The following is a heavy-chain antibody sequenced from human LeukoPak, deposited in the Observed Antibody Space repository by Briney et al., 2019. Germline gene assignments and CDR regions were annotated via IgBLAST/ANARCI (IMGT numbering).Heavy chain of an antibody. CDR2: IYSGGST. Sequence: GGSLRLSCAASGFTVSSHYMSWVRQAPGKGLEWVSVIYSGGSTYYADSVKGRFTISRDNSKNTLYLQMNSLRAEDTAVYYCARDHPNHVYFDYWGQGTLVTVSS. CDR3: ARDHPNHVYFDY. V-gene: IGHV3-66*01. D-gene: IGHD1-14*01. CDR1: GFTVSSHY. J-gene: IGHJ4*02.